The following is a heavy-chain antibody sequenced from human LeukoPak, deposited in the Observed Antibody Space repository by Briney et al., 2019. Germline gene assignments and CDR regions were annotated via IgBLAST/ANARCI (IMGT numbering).Heavy chain of an antibody. V-gene: IGHV4-59*01. J-gene: IGHJ4*02. D-gene: IGHD1-1*01. CDR2: IYYTGST. Sequence: SETLSLTCTISGGSISSYYWSWIRQPPGKGLEWIGYIYYTGSTNHNPSLKSRVTISVDTSKNQFSLKLSSVTAADTAVYYCARDRGTWNDDGFDYWGQGTLVTVSS. CDR1: GGSISSYY. CDR3: ARDRGTWNDDGFDY.